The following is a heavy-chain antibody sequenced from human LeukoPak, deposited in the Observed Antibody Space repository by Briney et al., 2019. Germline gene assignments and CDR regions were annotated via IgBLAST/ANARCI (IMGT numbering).Heavy chain of an antibody. J-gene: IGHJ5*02. CDR2: IRTDGSEK. CDR1: GFTFSSYW. V-gene: IGHV3-7*03. D-gene: IGHD3-9*01. CDR3: ARDYTGYFP. Sequence: GGSLRLSCEASGFTFSSYWMSWVRQAPGKGLEWVANIRTDGSEKYYVDSVKGRFTISRDNAKNSLYLQMNSLRAEDTAVYYCARDYTGYFPWGQGTLVIVSS.